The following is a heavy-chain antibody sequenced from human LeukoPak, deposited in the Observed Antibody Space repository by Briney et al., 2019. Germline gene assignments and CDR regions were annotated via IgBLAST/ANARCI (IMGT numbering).Heavy chain of an antibody. CDR2: INPSGGST. CDR1: GYTFTSYY. D-gene: IGHD3-3*01. V-gene: IGHV1-46*01. CDR3: ARAEWHGMDV. J-gene: IGHJ6*02. Sequence: ASVKVSCKASGYTFTSYYMHWVQQAPGQGLEWMGIINPSGGSTSYAQKFQGRVTMTRDTSTSTVYMDLSSLRSEDTAVYYCARAEWHGMDVWGQGTTVTVFS.